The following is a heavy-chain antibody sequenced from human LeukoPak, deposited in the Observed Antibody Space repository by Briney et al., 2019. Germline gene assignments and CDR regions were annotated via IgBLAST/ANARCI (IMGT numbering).Heavy chain of an antibody. J-gene: IGHJ4*02. D-gene: IGHD3-10*01. Sequence: ASVKVSCKASGYTFTGYYMHWMRQAPGQGLERMGWINPNSGGTNYAQKFQGRVTMTRDTSTSTAYMELSRLRSDDTAVYYCARDSLWFGELLPHFDYWGQGTLVTVSS. CDR2: INPNSGGT. V-gene: IGHV1-2*02. CDR1: GYTFTGYY. CDR3: ARDSLWFGELLPHFDY.